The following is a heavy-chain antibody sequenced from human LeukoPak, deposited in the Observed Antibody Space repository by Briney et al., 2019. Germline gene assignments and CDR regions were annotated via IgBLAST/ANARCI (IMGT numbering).Heavy chain of an antibody. CDR3: ARDIVVVPAAETNLDY. CDR1: GFTFSSYS. D-gene: IGHD2-2*01. V-gene: IGHV3-21*01. CDR2: ISSSSSYI. J-gene: IGHJ4*02. Sequence: GGSLRLSCAASGFTFSSYSMNWVRQAPGKGLEWVSSISSSSSYIYYADSVKGRFTISRDNAENSLYLQMNSLRAEDTAVYYCARDIVVVPAAETNLDYWGQGTLVTVSS.